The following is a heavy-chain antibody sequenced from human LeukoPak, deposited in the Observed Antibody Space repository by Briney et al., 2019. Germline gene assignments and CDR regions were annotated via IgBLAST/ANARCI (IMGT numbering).Heavy chain of an antibody. CDR1: GYSFTSYW. CDR3: ARHRRAGGYYYYMDV. D-gene: IGHD6-13*01. V-gene: IGHV5-51*01. CDR2: IYPGDSDT. J-gene: IGHJ6*03. Sequence: GESLKISCKGSGYSFTSYWIGWVRQMPGKGLEWMGIIYPGDSDTRSSPSFQGQVTISADKSISTAYLQWSSLKASDTAMYYCARHRRAGGYYYYMDVWGKGTTVTVSS.